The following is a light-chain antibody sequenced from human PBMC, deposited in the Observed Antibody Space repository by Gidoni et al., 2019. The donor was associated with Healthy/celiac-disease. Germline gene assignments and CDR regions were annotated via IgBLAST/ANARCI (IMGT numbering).Light chain of an antibody. CDR2: AAS. J-gene: IGKJ4*01. CDR3: QQRYNTPLT. V-gene: IGKV1-39*01. Sequence: EIEMTQSPASLSASVGDRVTITCRASQSISSYLNWYQQKPGQAPKLLIYAASSLQSGVPSRFSGSGSGTDFTLTISSLQPEDFATYYCQQRYNTPLTFGGGTKVEIK. CDR1: QSISSY.